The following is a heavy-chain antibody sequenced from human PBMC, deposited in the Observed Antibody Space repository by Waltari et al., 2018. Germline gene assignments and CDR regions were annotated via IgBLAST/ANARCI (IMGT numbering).Heavy chain of an antibody. CDR3: ARSGGIAARRGRRGYGMDV. J-gene: IGHJ6*02. V-gene: IGHV1-24*01. D-gene: IGHD6-6*01. Sequence: QVQLVQSGAEVKKPGASVKVSCKVSGYTLTELSMHWVRQAPGKGLEWMGGFDPEDGETIYAQKFQGRVTMTEDTSTDTAYMELSSLRSEDTAVYYCARSGGIAARRGRRGYGMDVWGQGTTVTVSS. CDR1: GYTLTELS. CDR2: FDPEDGET.